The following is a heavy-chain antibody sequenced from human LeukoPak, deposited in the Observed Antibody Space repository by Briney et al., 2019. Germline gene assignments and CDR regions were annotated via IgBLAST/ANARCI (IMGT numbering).Heavy chain of an antibody. V-gene: IGHV3-20*04. J-gene: IGHJ6*03. CDR1: GFTVSSNS. Sequence: PGGSLRLSCTVSGFTVSSNSTSWVRQAPGKGLEWVSGINWNGGSTGYADSVKGRFTISRDNAKNSLYLQMNSLRAEDTALYYCAREGYYDSSGYLDYYYMDVWGKGTTVTVSS. CDR2: INWNGGST. CDR3: AREGYYDSSGYLDYYYMDV. D-gene: IGHD3-22*01.